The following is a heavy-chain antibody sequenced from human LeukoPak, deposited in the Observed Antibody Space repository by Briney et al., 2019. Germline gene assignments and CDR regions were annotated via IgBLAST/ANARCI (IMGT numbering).Heavy chain of an antibody. Sequence: SETLSLTCTVSGGSISSSSYYWGWIRQPPGKGLEWIGSIYYSGSTYYNPSLKSRVTISVDTSKNQFSLKLSSVTAADTAVYYCARLNGQQLVFDYWGQGTLVTVSS. CDR2: IYYSGST. V-gene: IGHV4-39*07. CDR1: GGSISSSSYY. J-gene: IGHJ4*02. D-gene: IGHD6-13*01. CDR3: ARLNGQQLVFDY.